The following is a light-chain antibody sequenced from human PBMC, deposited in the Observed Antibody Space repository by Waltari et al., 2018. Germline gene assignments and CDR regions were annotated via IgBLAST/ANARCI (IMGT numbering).Light chain of an antibody. V-gene: IGKV1-33*01. CDR2: DAS. CDR3: QQYDKLLVT. Sequence: DIQMTQSPSYLSASIGDRVTITCQASQDIEFYLNWYQQKPGKAPKLLIYDASNLATGVPSRFSGSGSGTDFTFTISSLQPEDIATYYCQQYDKLLVTFGQGTRLEI. CDR1: QDIEFY. J-gene: IGKJ5*01.